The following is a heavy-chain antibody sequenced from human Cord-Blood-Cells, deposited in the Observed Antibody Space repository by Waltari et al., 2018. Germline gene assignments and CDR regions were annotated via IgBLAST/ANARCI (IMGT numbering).Heavy chain of an antibody. V-gene: IGHV1-8*02. CDR2: MNPNSGNT. CDR3: ARTSSDI. D-gene: IGHD2-2*01. CDR1: GYTFTRYA. J-gene: IGHJ3*02. Sequence: QVQLVQSRAEVKKPGDSVKVSCKASGYTFTRYAINWVRQATGQGLEWMGWMNPNSGNTGYAQKFQGRVTMTRNTSISTAYMELSILRSEDTAVYYCARTSSDIWGQGTMVTVSS.